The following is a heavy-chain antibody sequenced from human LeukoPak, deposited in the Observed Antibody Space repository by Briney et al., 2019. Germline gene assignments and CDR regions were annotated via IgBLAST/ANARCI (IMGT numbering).Heavy chain of an antibody. CDR1: GGSISSYY. CDR3: ARARSGYDLAY. Sequence: PSETLSLTCSVSGGSISSYYWSWIRQPPGKGLEWIGYIYYSGTTNYNPSLKSRVTISVDTSKNQVSLKLSSVTAADTAMYYCARARSGYDLAYWGQGTLVTVSS. CDR2: IYYSGTT. J-gene: IGHJ4*02. V-gene: IGHV4-59*01. D-gene: IGHD5-12*01.